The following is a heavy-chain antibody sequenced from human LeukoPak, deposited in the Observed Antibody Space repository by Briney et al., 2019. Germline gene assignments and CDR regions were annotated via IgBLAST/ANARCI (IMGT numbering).Heavy chain of an antibody. CDR1: GYTFTTDY. Sequence: ASVTVSFKASGYTFTTDYMNWVRQAPGQGLEGMGIVHSSGGVIKYAQEFQDRLTVTRDTSTSTIYMELSSLRSEDTAVYYCAGSSHQRNWFDPWGQGALVTVSS. J-gene: IGHJ5*02. D-gene: IGHD1-26*01. CDR3: AGSSHQRNWFDP. V-gene: IGHV1-46*01. CDR2: VHSSGGVI.